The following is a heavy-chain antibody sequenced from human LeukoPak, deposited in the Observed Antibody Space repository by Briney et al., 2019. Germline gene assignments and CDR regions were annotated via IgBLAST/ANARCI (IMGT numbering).Heavy chain of an antibody. CDR2: INPNSGGT. D-gene: IGHD3-3*01. V-gene: IGHV1-2*06. CDR3: ARSFGFWSGYSDYGMDV. CDR1: GYTFTGYY. Sequence: ASVKVSCKASGYTFTGYYMHWVRQAPGQGLEWMGRINPNSGGTNYAQKFQGRVTMTRDTSISTAYVELSRLRSDDTAVYYCARSFGFWSGYSDYGMDVWGQGTTVTVSS. J-gene: IGHJ6*02.